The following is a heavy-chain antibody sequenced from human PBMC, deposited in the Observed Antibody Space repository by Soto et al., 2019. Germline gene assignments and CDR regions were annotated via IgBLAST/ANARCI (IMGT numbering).Heavy chain of an antibody. D-gene: IGHD4-17*01. V-gene: IGHV4-31*03. CDR1: GGSISSGGYY. Sequence: QLQLQESGPGLVKPSQTLSLTCTVSGGSISSGGYYWSWIRQHPGKGLEWIGYIYYSGSTYYNPTLKSRVTISVDTSKNQFSLKLSSVTAADTAVYYCARVSTVTTYYFDYWGQGTLVTVSS. CDR3: ARVSTVTTYYFDY. CDR2: IYYSGST. J-gene: IGHJ4*02.